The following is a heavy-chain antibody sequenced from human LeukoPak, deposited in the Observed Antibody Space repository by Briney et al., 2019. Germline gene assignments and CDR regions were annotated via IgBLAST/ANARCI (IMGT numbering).Heavy chain of an antibody. V-gene: IGHV3-64*01. CDR2: ISSNGGST. Sequence: GGSLRLSCAASGFTFSSYAMHWVRQAPGKGLEYVSAISSNGGSTYYANSVKGGFTISRDNSKNTLYLQMGSLRAEDMAVYYCARFKAGAEYYFDYGGQGPLVTVS. CDR3: ARFKAGAEYYFDY. D-gene: IGHD6-19*01. J-gene: IGHJ4*02. CDR1: GFTFSSYA.